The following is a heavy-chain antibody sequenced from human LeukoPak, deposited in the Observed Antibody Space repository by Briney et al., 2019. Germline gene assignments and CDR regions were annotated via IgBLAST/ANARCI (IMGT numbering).Heavy chain of an antibody. D-gene: IGHD3-22*01. Sequence: KPSETLSLTCTVSGGSISSYYWSWMRQPAGKRLEWIGRIHTRVGTNYNPSLKSRVTMSVDTSKNQFSLRLTSVTAADTAVYYCARSYDTSGYYYNFDYWGQGTLITVSS. CDR1: GGSISSYY. CDR3: ARSYDTSGYYYNFDY. CDR2: IHTRVGT. J-gene: IGHJ4*02. V-gene: IGHV4-4*07.